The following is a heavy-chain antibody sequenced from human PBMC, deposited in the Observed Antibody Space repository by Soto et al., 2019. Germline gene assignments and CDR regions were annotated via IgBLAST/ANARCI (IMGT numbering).Heavy chain of an antibody. V-gene: IGHV3-74*01. CDR3: ARGGLEPFDY. CDR2: INDYGTTI. J-gene: IGHJ4*02. Sequence: EVQLVESGGGLGQPGGSLRLSCAASGFNLVSYCMHWVRQAPGKGLVWVSRINDYGTTINYAESVEGRFTISRDDAKSEVYLQMNTLRAEDTAVYYCARGGLEPFDYWGQGALVTVSS. CDR1: GFNLVSYC. D-gene: IGHD1-1*01.